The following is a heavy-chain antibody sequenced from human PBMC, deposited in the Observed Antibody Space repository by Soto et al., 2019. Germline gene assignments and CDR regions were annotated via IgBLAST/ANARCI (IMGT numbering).Heavy chain of an antibody. CDR1: GGSISSGGYS. D-gene: IGHD6-6*01. Sequence: QLQLQESGSGLVKPSQTLSLTCAVSGGSISSGGYSWSWIRQPPGKGLEWIGYIYHSGSTYYNPSRKIRVTISVDRSTDQFSLKLSSVTAADTAVYYCAGGIAARPLGYWGQGTLVNVSS. CDR3: AGGIAARPLGY. J-gene: IGHJ4*02. V-gene: IGHV4-30-2*01. CDR2: IYHSGST.